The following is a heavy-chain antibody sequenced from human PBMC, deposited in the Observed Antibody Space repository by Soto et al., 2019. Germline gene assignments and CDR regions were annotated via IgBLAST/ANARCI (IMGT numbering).Heavy chain of an antibody. CDR3: ARDPYVWELLNYFDY. D-gene: IGHD1-26*01. J-gene: IGHJ4*02. CDR1: GFTFSSYA. V-gene: IGHV3-30-3*01. Sequence: GGSLRLSCAASGFTFSSYAMHWVRQAPGKGLEWVAVISYDGSNKYYADSVKGRFTISRDNSKNTLYLQMNSLRAEDTAVYYCARDPYVWELLNYFDYWGQGTLVTVSS. CDR2: ISYDGSNK.